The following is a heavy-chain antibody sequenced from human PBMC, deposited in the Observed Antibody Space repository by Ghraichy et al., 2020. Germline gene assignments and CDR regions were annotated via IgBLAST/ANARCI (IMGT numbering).Heavy chain of an antibody. CDR1: GFTVSSNY. CDR2: IYSGGST. Sequence: GGSLRLSCAASGFTVSSNYMSWVRQAPGKGLEWVSVIYSGGSTYYADSVKGRFTISRDNSKNTLYLQMNSLRAEDTAVYYCARDRRLEAEYFQHWGQGTLVTVSS. V-gene: IGHV3-66*01. CDR3: ARDRRLEAEYFQH. J-gene: IGHJ1*01. D-gene: IGHD6-6*01.